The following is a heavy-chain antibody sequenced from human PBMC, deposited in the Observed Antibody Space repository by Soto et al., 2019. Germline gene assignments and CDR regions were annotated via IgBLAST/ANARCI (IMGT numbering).Heavy chain of an antibody. CDR3: ARSAYPYYFDY. Sequence: GGSLRLSCAASGFPFSSYWMHWVRQAPGKGLVWVSHINSDGTSYADSGKGRFTISRDNAKNTLYLQMNSLRAEDTAVYFCARSAYPYYFDYWGQGTLVTVSS. V-gene: IGHV3-74*01. CDR2: INSDGT. J-gene: IGHJ4*02. CDR1: GFPFSSYW.